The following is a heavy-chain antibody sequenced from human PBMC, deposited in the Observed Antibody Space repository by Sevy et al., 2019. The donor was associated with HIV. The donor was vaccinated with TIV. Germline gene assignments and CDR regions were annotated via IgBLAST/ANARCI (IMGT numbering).Heavy chain of an antibody. V-gene: IGHV3-9*01. CDR1: GFTFDDYA. D-gene: IGHD3-22*01. CDR3: AKDTLPYYDSSGGSFQH. J-gene: IGHJ1*01. Sequence: GGSLRLSCAASGFTFDDYAMHWVRQAPGKGLEWVSGISWNSGSIGYADYVKGRFTISRDNAKNSLYLQMNSLRAEDTALYYCAKDTLPYYDSSGGSFQHWGQGTLVTVS. CDR2: ISWNSGSI.